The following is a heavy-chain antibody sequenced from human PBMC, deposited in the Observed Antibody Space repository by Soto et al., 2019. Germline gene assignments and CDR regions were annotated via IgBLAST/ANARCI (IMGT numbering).Heavy chain of an antibody. CDR2: ISRNSGSI. J-gene: IGHJ3*02. V-gene: IGHV3-9*01. Sequence: GGSLRLSCAASGFTFSSYSMNWVRQAPGKGLEWVSGISRNSGSIGYADSVKGRFTISRDNAKNSLYLQMNSLRAEDTALYYCAKDRGVVATTENAFDIWGQGTMVTVSS. D-gene: IGHD2-15*01. CDR1: GFTFSSYS. CDR3: AKDRGVVATTENAFDI.